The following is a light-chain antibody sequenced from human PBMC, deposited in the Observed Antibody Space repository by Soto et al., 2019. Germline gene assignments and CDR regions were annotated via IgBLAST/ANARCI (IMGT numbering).Light chain of an antibody. CDR3: SSYAGSNIYV. CDR1: SSDVGAYNY. V-gene: IGLV2-8*01. CDR2: EVS. J-gene: IGLJ1*01. Sequence: QSALTQPPSASGSPGQSVTISCTGTSSDVGAYNYVSWYQQHPGKAPKLMIYEVSKRPSGVPDRFSGSKSGNTASLTVSGLQVEDEADYYCSSYAGSNIYVFGTGTKVTVL.